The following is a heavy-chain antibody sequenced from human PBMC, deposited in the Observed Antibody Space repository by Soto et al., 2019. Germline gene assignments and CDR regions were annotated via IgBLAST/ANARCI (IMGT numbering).Heavy chain of an antibody. CDR3: ARPMWATLTIAIGYY. CDR2: ISYDGSNK. V-gene: IGHV3-30-3*01. D-gene: IGHD3-3*01. CDR1: GFTFSSYA. J-gene: IGHJ4*02. Sequence: QPGGSLRLSCAASGFTFSSYAMHWVRQAPGKGLEWVAVISYDGSNKYYADSVKGRFTISRDNSKNTLYLQMNSLRAEDTAVYYCARPMWATLTIAIGYYWGQGTLVTVSS.